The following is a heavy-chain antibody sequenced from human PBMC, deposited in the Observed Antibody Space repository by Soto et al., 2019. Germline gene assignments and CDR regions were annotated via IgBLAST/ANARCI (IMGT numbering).Heavy chain of an antibody. V-gene: IGHV1-46*01. J-gene: IGHJ6*02. CDR2: INPSGGST. D-gene: IGHD5-18*01. Sequence: ASVKVSCKASGYTFTSYYMHWVRQAPGQGLEWMGIINPSGGSTSYAQKFQGRVTMTTGTSTTTVYMELTNLRSDDTAVYYCARCIQGDYYYGMDVWGQGTTVTVSS. CDR3: ARCIQGDYYYGMDV. CDR1: GYTFTSYY.